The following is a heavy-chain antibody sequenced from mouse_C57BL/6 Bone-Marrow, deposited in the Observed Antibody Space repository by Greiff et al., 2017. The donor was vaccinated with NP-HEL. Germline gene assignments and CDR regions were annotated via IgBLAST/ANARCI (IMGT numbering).Heavy chain of an antibody. CDR3: ARDTGLYGSSPYWYFYV. D-gene: IGHD1-1*01. V-gene: IGHV3-1*01. CDR1: GYSITSGYD. J-gene: IGHJ1*03. Sequence: EVKLQESGPGMVKPSQSLSLTCTVTGYSITSGYDWHWIRHFPGNKLEWMGYISYSGSTNYNPSLKSRISITHDTSKNHFFLKLNSVTTEDTSTYYCARDTGLYGSSPYWYFYVWGTGTTVTVSS. CDR2: ISYSGST.